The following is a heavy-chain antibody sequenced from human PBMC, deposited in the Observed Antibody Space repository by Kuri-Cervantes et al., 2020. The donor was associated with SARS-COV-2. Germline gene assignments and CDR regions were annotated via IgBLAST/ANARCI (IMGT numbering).Heavy chain of an antibody. D-gene: IGHD2-2*01. V-gene: IGHV1-69*13. CDR3: ASDLGYCSSTSCYVFDY. CDR2: IIPIFGTA. Sequence: SVKVSCKASGGTFSSYATSWVRQAPGQGLEWMGGIIPIFGTANYAQKFQGRVTITADESTSTAYMELSSLRSEDTAVYYCASDLGYCSSTSCYVFDYWGQGTLVTVSS. J-gene: IGHJ4*02. CDR1: GGTFSSYA.